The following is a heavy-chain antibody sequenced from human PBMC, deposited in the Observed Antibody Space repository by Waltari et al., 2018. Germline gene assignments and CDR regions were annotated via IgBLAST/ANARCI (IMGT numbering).Heavy chain of an antibody. D-gene: IGHD3-10*01. CDR1: GFTFSSFS. V-gene: IGHV3-48*04. J-gene: IGHJ3*02. CDR2: ISSSSSTI. Sequence: EVQLVESGGGLVQPGGSLRLSCAASGFTFSSFSMHWVRQAPGKGLEWVSYISSSSSTIYYADSVKGRFTISRDNAKNSLYLQMNSLRAEDTAVYYCARELLWSPGAFDIWGQGTMVTVSS. CDR3: ARELLWSPGAFDI.